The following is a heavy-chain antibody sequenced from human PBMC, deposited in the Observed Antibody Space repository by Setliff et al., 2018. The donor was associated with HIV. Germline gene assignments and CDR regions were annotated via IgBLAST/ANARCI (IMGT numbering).Heavy chain of an antibody. V-gene: IGHV1-18*03. D-gene: IGHD3-10*01. J-gene: IGHJ4*02. CDR3: ARSQINLVRGVVHYFDY. Sequence: ASVKVSCKASGYSFTSYGISWVRQAPGQGLEWMGWISPYNGNTNYAQKLQGRITVTTDTSTNTAYMELSSLRSEDMAVYYCARSQINLVRGVVHYFDYWGQGTLVTVSS. CDR1: GYSFTSYG. CDR2: ISPYNGNT.